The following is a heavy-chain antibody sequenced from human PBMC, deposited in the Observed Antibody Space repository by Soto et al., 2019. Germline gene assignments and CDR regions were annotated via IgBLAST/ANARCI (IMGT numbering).Heavy chain of an antibody. CDR1: GFTFSSYS. J-gene: IGHJ6*02. CDR2: ISSSSSYI. CDR3: ARAISEVEGQLVRGYYYGMDV. V-gene: IGHV3-21*01. Sequence: EVQLLESGGGLVQPGGSLRLSCAASGFTFSSYSMNWVRQAPGKGLEWVSSISSSSSYIYYADSVKGRFTISRDNAKNSLYLQMNSLRAEDTAVYYCARAISEVEGQLVRGYYYGMDVWGQGTTVTVSS. D-gene: IGHD6-6*01.